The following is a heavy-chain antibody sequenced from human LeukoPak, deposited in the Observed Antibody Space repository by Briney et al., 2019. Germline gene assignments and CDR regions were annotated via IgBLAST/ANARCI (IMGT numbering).Heavy chain of an antibody. CDR1: GGSFSGYY. Sequence: SETLSLTCAVYGGSFSGYYWSWIRQPPGKGLEWIGEINHSGSTNYNPSLKSRVTISVDTSKNQFSLKLSSVTAADTAVYYCARGGFADHWGQGTLVTVSS. CDR3: ARGGFADH. CDR2: INHSGST. J-gene: IGHJ5*02. V-gene: IGHV4-34*01.